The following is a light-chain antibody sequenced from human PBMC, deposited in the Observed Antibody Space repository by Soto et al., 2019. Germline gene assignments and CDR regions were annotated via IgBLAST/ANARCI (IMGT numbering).Light chain of an antibody. CDR3: CSSGGSPTYV. CDR2: DVN. J-gene: IGLJ1*01. Sequence: QSALTQPASVSGSPGQSITISCTGTSSDVGRYNYVSWYRQHPGTAPKLIISDVNSRPSGISNRFSGSKSGNTASLTISGLQAEDEAYYYCCSSGGSPTYVFGTGTKLTVL. V-gene: IGLV2-14*01. CDR1: SSDVGRYNY.